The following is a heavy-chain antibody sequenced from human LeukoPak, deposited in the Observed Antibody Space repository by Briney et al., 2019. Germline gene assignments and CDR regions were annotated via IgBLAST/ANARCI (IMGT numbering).Heavy chain of an antibody. D-gene: IGHD1-26*01. J-gene: IGHJ6*02. CDR1: GFTFDDYA. V-gene: IGHV3-9*01. CDR2: ISWNSGSI. Sequence: PGRSLRLSCAASGFTFDDYAMHWVRQAPGKGLEWVSGISWNSGSIGYVDSVKGRFTISRDNAKNSLYLQMNSLRAEDTALYYCAKDIIVGAHYYYYGMDVWGQGTTVTVSS. CDR3: AKDIIVGAHYYYYGMDV.